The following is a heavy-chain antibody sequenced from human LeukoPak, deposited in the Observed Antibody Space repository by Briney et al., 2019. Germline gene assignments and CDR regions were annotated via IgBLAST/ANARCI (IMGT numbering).Heavy chain of an antibody. J-gene: IGHJ4*02. D-gene: IGHD5-18*01. CDR2: IKQDGSEK. CDR3: ARENTAVPGGDC. CDR1: GFTNSPYW. V-gene: IGHV3-7*01. Sequence: GGSLRLSCAASGFTNSPYWMSWVRQAPGKGLEWVANIKQDGSEKYYVDSVKGRFAISRDNAKNSVYLQMNGLRAEDTAVYYCARENTAVPGGDCWGQGTLVTVSS.